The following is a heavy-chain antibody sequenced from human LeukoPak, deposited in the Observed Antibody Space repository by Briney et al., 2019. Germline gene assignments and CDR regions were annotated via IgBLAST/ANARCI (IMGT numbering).Heavy chain of an antibody. V-gene: IGHV1-69*01. Sequence: GASVKVSCKASGGTCISYAISWVRQATGQGLEWMGGIIPIFGTANYAQKFQGRVTITADESTSTAYTELSSLRSEDTAVYYCARNPYSNYVWFDPWGQGTLVTVSS. CDR1: GGTCISYA. J-gene: IGHJ5*02. CDR3: ARNPYSNYVWFDP. D-gene: IGHD4-11*01. CDR2: IIPIFGTA.